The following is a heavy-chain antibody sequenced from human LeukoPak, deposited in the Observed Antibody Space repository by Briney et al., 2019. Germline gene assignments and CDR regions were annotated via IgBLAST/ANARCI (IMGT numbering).Heavy chain of an antibody. CDR1: GYTFASYD. J-gene: IGHJ6*03. D-gene: IGHD3/OR15-3a*01. CDR2: MSPNSGNT. Sequence: ASVKVSCKASGYTFASYDINWVRQATGQGLEWMGWMSPNSGNTGYAQKFQGRVTMTRNTSISTAYMELSSLRSEDTAVYYCARAIFGLVIGRNTAGTNYSYYVDVWRKRTMVTVSS. V-gene: IGHV1-8*01. CDR3: ARAIFGLVIGRNTAGTNYSYYVDV.